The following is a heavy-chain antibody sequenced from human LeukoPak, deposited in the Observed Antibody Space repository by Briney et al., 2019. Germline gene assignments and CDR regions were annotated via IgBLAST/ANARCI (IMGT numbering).Heavy chain of an antibody. CDR2: IFNSGST. V-gene: IGHV4-59*01. Sequence: SETLSLTCSVSGGPISGFYWSWIRQPHGKGLEWIGYIFNSGSTTYNTSLKSRLTTSIDMSKNQLSLKLTSVTAADTALYYCARGQYNYGLYAFDVWGQGRVVTVSS. CDR1: GGPISGFY. CDR3: ARGQYNYGLYAFDV. D-gene: IGHD5-18*01. J-gene: IGHJ3*01.